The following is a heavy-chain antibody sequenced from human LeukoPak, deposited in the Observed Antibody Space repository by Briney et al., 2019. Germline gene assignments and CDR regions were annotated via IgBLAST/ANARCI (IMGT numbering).Heavy chain of an antibody. V-gene: IGHV4-59*01. J-gene: IGHJ4*02. CDR3: ARDQPFDYRFDH. CDR2: IYSSGST. Sequence: SETLSLTXSVSGGSISSYFWSWIRQPPGKGLEWIGHIYSSGSTNYNPSLKSRVTISVDTSKNQFSLKLSSVTAADTAVYYCARDQPFDYRFDHWGQGTLVTVSS. CDR1: GGSISSYF. D-gene: IGHD4-11*01.